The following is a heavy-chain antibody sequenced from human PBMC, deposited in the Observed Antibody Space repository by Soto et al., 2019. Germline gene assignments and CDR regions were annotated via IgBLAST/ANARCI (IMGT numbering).Heavy chain of an antibody. CDR1: GGTFSGYT. V-gene: IGHV1-69*08. CDR2: SLPILGIE. D-gene: IGHD3-10*01. J-gene: IGHJ4*02. CDR3: AREEYYYGSGAFFDY. Sequence: QVQLVQSGAEVKKPGSSVKVSCKASGGTFSGYTISWVRQAPGQGLEWMGSSLPILGIENYAQKFQGRVTITADKSTSTAYLELSSLRSEDTAVYYCAREEYYYGSGAFFDYWGQGTLVTVSS.